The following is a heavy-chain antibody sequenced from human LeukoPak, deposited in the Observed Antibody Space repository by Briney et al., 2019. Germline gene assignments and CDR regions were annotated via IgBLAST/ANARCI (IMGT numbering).Heavy chain of an antibody. J-gene: IGHJ4*02. Sequence: SQTLSLTCSVCGGSISRGGYYWSWIRQHPGKALEWIGYIHYSGSTYYNPSLKSRITIPVDTSKNQFSLKLSSVTAADTAVYYCGREDATMSIDYWGQGTLVTVSS. CDR1: GGSISRGGYY. V-gene: IGHV4-31*03. CDR2: IHYSGST. CDR3: GREDATMSIDY. D-gene: IGHD5-18*01.